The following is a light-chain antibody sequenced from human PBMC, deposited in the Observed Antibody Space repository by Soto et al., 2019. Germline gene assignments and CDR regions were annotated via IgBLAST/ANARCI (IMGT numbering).Light chain of an antibody. Sequence: QSALTQPPSASGSPGQSVTISCTGTSSDVGGYNYVSWYQQHPGKAPKLMIYDVSKRPSGVPDRFSGSESGNAASLTVSGLQADDEADYYCSSYAGSNNLLFGGGTKLTVL. V-gene: IGLV2-8*01. J-gene: IGLJ2*01. CDR3: SSYAGSNNLL. CDR1: SSDVGGYNY. CDR2: DVS.